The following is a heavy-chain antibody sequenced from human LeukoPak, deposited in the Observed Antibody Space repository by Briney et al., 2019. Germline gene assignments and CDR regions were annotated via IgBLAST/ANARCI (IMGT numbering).Heavy chain of an antibody. V-gene: IGHV3-23*01. CDR2: ISGSGGGT. D-gene: IGHD1-26*01. J-gene: IGHJ4*02. CDR1: GFTFSNYA. Sequence: GGSLRLSCAASGFTFSNYAVSWVRQAPGKGLEWVSAISGSGGGTYYADSVKGRFTISRDNSKNTLYLQMNSLRAEDTAVYYCAMGPRGTYFGYWGQGTLVTVSS. CDR3: AMGPRGTYFGY.